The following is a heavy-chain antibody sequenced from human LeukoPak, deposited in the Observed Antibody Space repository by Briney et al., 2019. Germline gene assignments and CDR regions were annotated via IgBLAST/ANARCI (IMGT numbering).Heavy chain of an antibody. D-gene: IGHD2-2*03. CDR1: GFTFSSYW. CDR3: AKVPPGYCSSTSCYYMDV. CDR2: IKQDGSEK. V-gene: IGHV3-7*01. Sequence: PGGSLRLSCAASGFTFSSYWMSWVRQAPGKGLEWVANIKQDGSEKYYVDSVKGRFTISRDNAKNSLYLQMNSLRAEDTAVYYCAKVPPGYCSSTSCYYMDVWGKGTTVTVSS. J-gene: IGHJ6*03.